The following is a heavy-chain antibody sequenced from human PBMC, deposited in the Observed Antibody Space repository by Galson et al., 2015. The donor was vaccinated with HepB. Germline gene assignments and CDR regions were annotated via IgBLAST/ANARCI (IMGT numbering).Heavy chain of an antibody. CDR1: GFTFSSYA. J-gene: IGHJ4*02. CDR2: ISSNGGST. D-gene: IGHD6-6*01. CDR3: ARSSIAARLPFDY. V-gene: IGHV3-64*01. Sequence: SLRLSCAASGFTFSSYAMHWVRQAPGKGLEYVSAISSNGGSTYYANSVKGRFTISRDNSKNTLYLQMGSLRAEDMAVYYCARSSIAARLPFDYWGQGTLVTVSS.